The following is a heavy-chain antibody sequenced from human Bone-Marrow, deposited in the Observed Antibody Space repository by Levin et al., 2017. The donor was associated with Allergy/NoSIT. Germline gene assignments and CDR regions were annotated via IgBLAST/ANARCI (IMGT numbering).Heavy chain of an antibody. V-gene: IGHV3-30-3*01. CDR2: ISYDGSDK. Sequence: PGASVKVSCAASGFTFSRFAMYWVRQAPGKGLEWVAIISYDGSDKYYADSVKGRFTVSRDNSKNILYLQMNSLRAEDTAIHYCARGTYTTSFYYFAYWGQGTLVTVSS. CDR1: GFTFSRFA. J-gene: IGHJ4*02. CDR3: ARGTYTTSFYYFAY. D-gene: IGHD2-2*01.